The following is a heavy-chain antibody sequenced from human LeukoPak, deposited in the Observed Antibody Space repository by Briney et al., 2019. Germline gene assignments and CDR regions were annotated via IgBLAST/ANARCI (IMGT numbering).Heavy chain of an antibody. CDR1: GGTFSSYA. D-gene: IGHD2-21*01. V-gene: IGHV1-69*04. CDR2: IIPILGIA. CDR3: ARSGTYCGGDCYQLDY. J-gene: IGHJ4*02. Sequence: SVKVSCKASGGTFSSYAISWVRQAPGQGLEWMGRIIPILGIANYAQKFQGRVTITADKSTSTAYMELSSLRSEDTAVYYCARSGTYCGGDCYQLDYWGQGTLVTVSS.